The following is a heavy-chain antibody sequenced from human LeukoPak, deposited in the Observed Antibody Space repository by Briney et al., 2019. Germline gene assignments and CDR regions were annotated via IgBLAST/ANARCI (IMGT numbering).Heavy chain of an antibody. CDR3: ARVNGELRVFDY. J-gene: IGHJ4*02. CDR1: GYTFTSYG. D-gene: IGHD3-10*01. V-gene: IGHV1-18*01. CDR2: ISAYNGNT. Sequence: ASVKVSCKASGYTFTSYGISWVRQAPGQGLEWMGWISAYNGNTNYAQKFQGWVTMTRDTSISTAYMELSRLRSDDTAVYYCARVNGELRVFDYWGQGTLVTVSS.